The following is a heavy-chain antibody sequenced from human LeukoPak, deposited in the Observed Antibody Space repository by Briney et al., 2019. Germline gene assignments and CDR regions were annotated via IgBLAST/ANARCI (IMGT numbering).Heavy chain of an antibody. CDR3: VRLTYLGYF. CDR2: IYYSGST. V-gene: IGHV4-28*01. D-gene: IGHD6-25*01. CDR1: GYSISSSNW. Sequence: SDTLSLTCAVSGYSISSSNWWGWIRQPPGKGLEWIGYIYYSGSTYYNPSLKSRVTMSVDTSENQFSLKLTSVTAADTAVYFCVRLTYLGYFWGQGTLVTVSS. J-gene: IGHJ4*02.